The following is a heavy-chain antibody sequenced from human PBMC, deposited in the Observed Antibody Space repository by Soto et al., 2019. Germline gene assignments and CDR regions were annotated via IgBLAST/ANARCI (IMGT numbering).Heavy chain of an antibody. CDR1: GFTFSDFY. D-gene: IGHD2-2*01. Sequence: GGSLRLSCAASGFTFSDFYMSWIRQAPGKGLEWVSYISGTGDTIYYADSVKGRFTISRDNAKNSLHLQMNGLRAEDTAVYYCARDSQRDIVVHYYMDIWGKGTTVTVSS. CDR2: ISGTGDTI. CDR3: ARDSQRDIVVHYYMDI. J-gene: IGHJ6*03. V-gene: IGHV3-11*01.